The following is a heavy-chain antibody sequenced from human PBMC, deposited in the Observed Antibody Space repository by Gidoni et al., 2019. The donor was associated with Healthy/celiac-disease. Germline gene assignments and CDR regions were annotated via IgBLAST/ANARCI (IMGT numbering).Heavy chain of an antibody. V-gene: IGHV4-59*01. Sequence: QVQLQESGPGLVKPSETLSLTCNVSGGSISSYYWSWIRQPPGKGLEWIGYIYYSGSTNYNPSLKSRVTISVDTSKNQFSLKLSSVTAADTAVYYCAASYYYGSGSYLGLFDYWGQGTLVTVSS. CDR2: IYYSGST. D-gene: IGHD3-10*01. CDR3: AASYYYGSGSYLGLFDY. CDR1: GGSISSYY. J-gene: IGHJ4*02.